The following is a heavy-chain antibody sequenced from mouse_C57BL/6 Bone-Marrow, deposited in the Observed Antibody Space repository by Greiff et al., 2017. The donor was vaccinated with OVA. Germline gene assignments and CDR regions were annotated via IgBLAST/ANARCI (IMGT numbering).Heavy chain of an antibody. Sequence: QVQLQQSGAELARPGASVKLSCKASGYTFTSYGISWVKQRTGQGLEWIGEIYPRSGNTYYNEKFKGKATLTADKSSSTAYMELRSRTSEDSAVYFCARERNSSGYVRFAYWGQGTLVTVSA. D-gene: IGHD3-2*02. CDR2: IYPRSGNT. CDR1: GYTFTSYG. CDR3: ARERNSSGYVRFAY. V-gene: IGHV1-81*01. J-gene: IGHJ3*01.